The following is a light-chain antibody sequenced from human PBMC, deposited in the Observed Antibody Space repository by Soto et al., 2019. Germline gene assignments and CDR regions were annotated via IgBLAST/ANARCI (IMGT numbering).Light chain of an antibody. Sequence: QSVLTQPPSASAAPGQKVTISCSGSSSNIGNNYVYWYQQLPGTAPKLLIYKNNQRPSGVPDRFSGSKSGTSASLAISGLRAEDEAYYCCAAGDDLRGGSYVFGTGTKLTVL. CDR2: KNN. V-gene: IGLV1-47*01. J-gene: IGLJ1*01. CDR1: SSNIGNNY. CDR3: AAGDDLRGGSYV.